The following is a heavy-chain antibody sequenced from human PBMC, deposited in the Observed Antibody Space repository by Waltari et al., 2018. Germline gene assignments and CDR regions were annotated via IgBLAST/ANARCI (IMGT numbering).Heavy chain of an antibody. V-gene: IGHV4-59*01. D-gene: IGHD1-26*01. CDR2: IYYSGST. Sequence: QVQLQESGPGLVKPSETLSLTCTVSGGSISSYYWSWIRQPPGKGLEWIGYIYYSGSTNYNPSLNSRVTISVDTSKNQFSLKLSSVTAADTAVYYCARTVGATKTYYYYMDVWGKGTTVIVSS. CDR1: GGSISSYY. J-gene: IGHJ6*03. CDR3: ARTVGATKTYYYYMDV.